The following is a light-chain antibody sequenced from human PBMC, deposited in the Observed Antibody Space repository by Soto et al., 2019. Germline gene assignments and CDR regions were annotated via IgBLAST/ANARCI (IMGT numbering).Light chain of an antibody. CDR2: NDS. J-gene: IGLJ1*01. Sequence: SYELTPPPSVSVAPGQTARITCGGNNVGGKSVHWYQQKPGQAPVLVIYNDSDRPSGIPARFAGSNSGNTATLTISRAEAGDEADYYCQVWDSSSDHHVFGTGTKLTVL. CDR3: QVWDSSSDHHV. V-gene: IGLV3-21*02. CDR1: NVGGKS.